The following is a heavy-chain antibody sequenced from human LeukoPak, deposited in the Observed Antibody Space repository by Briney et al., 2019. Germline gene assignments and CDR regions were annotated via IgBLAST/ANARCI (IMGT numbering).Heavy chain of an antibody. CDR3: ARAGYCSSTSCYLYAFDI. V-gene: IGHV4-59*11. Sequence: PSETLSLTCTVSGGSISSHYWSRIRQPPGKGLEWIGYIYYSGSTNYNPSLKSRVTISVDTSKNQFSLKLSSVTAADTAVYYCARAGYCSSTSCYLYAFDIWGQGTMVTVSS. J-gene: IGHJ3*02. CDR1: GGSISSHY. D-gene: IGHD2-2*01. CDR2: IYYSGST.